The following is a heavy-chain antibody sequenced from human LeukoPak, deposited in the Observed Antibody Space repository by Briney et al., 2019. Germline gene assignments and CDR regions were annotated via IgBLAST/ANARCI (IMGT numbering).Heavy chain of an antibody. CDR2: INPNSGGT. V-gene: IGHV1-2*02. Sequence: EASVKVSCKASGYTFTGYYMHWVRQAPGQGLEWMGWINPNSGGTNYAQKFQGRVTMTRDTSISTAYMELSSLRSDDTAVYYCAREWSYGAFDYWGQGTLVTVSS. CDR1: GYTFTGYY. D-gene: IGHD1-26*01. CDR3: AREWSYGAFDY. J-gene: IGHJ4*02.